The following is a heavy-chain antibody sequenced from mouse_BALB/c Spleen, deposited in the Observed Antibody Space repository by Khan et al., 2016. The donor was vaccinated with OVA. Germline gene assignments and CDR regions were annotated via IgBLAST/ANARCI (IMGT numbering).Heavy chain of an antibody. CDR3: ARPPYFSYTLDY. V-gene: IGHV9-3-1*01. CDR1: GYTFTNYG. CDR2: INTYTGEP. D-gene: IGHD2-10*01. J-gene: IGHJ4*01. Sequence: LVESGPELKKPGETVKISCKASGYTFTNYGMNWVKQSPGKALKWMGWINTYTGEPTYADDFKGRVAFSLETSASTAYLQINNLKNEDTATYFCARPPYFSYTLDYWGQGTSVTVAS.